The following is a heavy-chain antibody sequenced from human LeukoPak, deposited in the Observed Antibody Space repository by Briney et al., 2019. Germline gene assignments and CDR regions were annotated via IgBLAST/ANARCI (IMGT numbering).Heavy chain of an antibody. CDR1: GGTFSSYA. J-gene: IGHJ3*02. V-gene: IGHV1-69*04. CDR2: IIPILGIA. D-gene: IGHD5-12*01. Sequence: SVRVSCKASGGTFSSYAISWVQQAPGQGVEWMGRIIPILGIANYAQKFQGRVTITADKSTSTAYMELSSLRSEDTAVYYCARAVDIVATIETTAFDIWGQGTMVTVSS. CDR3: ARAVDIVATIETTAFDI.